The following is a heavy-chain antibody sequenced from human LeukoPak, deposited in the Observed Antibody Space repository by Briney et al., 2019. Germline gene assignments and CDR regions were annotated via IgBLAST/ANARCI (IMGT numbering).Heavy chain of an antibody. Sequence: GASVKVSCKASGYTLTGYYMHWVRQDPGQGREWMGWINPNSGGTNYAQKFQGRVTMTRDTSISTAYMELSRLRSDDTAVYYCARDPTAYCSGGRCYSGWYFDLWGRGTLVTVSS. D-gene: IGHD2-15*01. CDR1: GYTLTGYY. CDR2: INPNSGGT. V-gene: IGHV1-2*02. J-gene: IGHJ2*01. CDR3: ARDPTAYCSGGRCYSGWYFDL.